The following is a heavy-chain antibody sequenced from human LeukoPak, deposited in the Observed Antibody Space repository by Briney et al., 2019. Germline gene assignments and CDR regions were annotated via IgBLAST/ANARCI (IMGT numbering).Heavy chain of an antibody. CDR2: ISGSGDIA. V-gene: IGHV3-23*01. J-gene: IGHJ4*02. Sequence: GGSLRLSCAASGVTFSSDSVNWVREGLGEGLEWGSHISGSGDIADNADSVKGRFTISRDNSQNTLYLQMNSLRADDTAVYYCAKDVWCSTTNCYAAFDYWGQGILVTVSS. D-gene: IGHD2-2*01. CDR3: AKDVWCSTTNCYAAFDY. CDR1: GVTFSSDS.